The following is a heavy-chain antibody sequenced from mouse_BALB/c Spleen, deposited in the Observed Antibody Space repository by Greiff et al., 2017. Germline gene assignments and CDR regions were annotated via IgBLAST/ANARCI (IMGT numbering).Heavy chain of an antibody. CDR3: ARGNGNYRYAMDY. D-gene: IGHD2-1*01. CDR2: ISSGSSTI. CDR1: GFTFSSFG. V-gene: IGHV5-17*02. J-gene: IGHJ4*01. Sequence: EVKLMESGGGLVQPGGSRKLSCAASGFTFSSFGMHWVRQAPEKGLEWVAYISSGSSTIYYADTVKGRFTISRDNPKNTLFLQMTSLRSEDTAMYYCARGNGNYRYAMDYWGQGTSVTVSS.